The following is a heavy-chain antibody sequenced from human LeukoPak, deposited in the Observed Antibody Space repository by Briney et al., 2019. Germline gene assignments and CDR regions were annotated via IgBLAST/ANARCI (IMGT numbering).Heavy chain of an antibody. CDR1: GFTFSSYS. D-gene: IGHD6-13*01. Sequence: GGSLRLSCAASGFTFSSYSMNWVRQAPGKGLEWVSSISSSSSYIYYADSVKGRFTISRDNAKNSLYLQMNSLRAEDTAVYYCARHIAAAGHLDYWGQGTLVTVSS. V-gene: IGHV3-21*01. CDR3: ARHIAAAGHLDY. J-gene: IGHJ4*02. CDR2: ISSSSSYI.